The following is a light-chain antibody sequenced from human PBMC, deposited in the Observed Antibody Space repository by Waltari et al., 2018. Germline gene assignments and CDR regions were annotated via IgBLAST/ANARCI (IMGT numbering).Light chain of an antibody. CDR2: FDS. V-gene: IGLV3-21*01. Sequence: YVLTQPPSVAVAPGQTATLSCGGFSIGHQTVNWYQQRPVKAPVVVTYFDSVRPSGFPERVSGSNSGNTATLTITGVEAGDEADYYCQVWDSSSAHMLFGGGTKVTVL. CDR1: SIGHQT. CDR3: QVWDSSSAHML. J-gene: IGLJ3*02.